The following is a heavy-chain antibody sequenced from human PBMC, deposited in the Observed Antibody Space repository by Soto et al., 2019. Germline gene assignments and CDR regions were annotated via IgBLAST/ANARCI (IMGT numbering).Heavy chain of an antibody. J-gene: IGHJ3*02. CDR2: IRSKAYGGTT. CDR1: GFTFGDYA. CDR3: TRDSYFYDSSGYDYDAFDI. V-gene: IGHV3-49*03. D-gene: IGHD3-22*01. Sequence: PGGSLRLSCTASGFTFGDYAMSWFRQAPGKGLEWVGFIRSKAYGGTTEYAASVKGRFTISRDDSKSIAYLQMNSLKTEDTAVYYCTRDSYFYDSSGYDYDAFDIWGQGTMVTVSS.